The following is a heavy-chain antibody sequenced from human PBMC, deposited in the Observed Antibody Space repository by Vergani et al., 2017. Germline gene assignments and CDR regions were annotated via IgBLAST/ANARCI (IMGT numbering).Heavy chain of an antibody. V-gene: IGHV3-23*01. J-gene: IGHJ4*02. D-gene: IGHD5-12*01. CDR1: GFSFPGYA. CDR2: VSGSSATP. Sequence: EVQLLESGGGLVQPGGSLRLSCEASGFSFPGYAMSWVRQAPGRGLEWVSSVSGSSATPYYADSVKGRFIISRDNSQYTLHLQMNSLRADDTAVYYCTKGSRGYTGYFFDYWGQGTLATVSS. CDR3: TKGSRGYTGYFFDY.